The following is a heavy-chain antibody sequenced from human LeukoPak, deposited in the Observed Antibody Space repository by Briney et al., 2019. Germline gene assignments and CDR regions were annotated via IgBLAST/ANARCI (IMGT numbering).Heavy chain of an antibody. J-gene: IGHJ6*02. CDR2: ISSSSSYI. Sequence: SGGSLRLSCAASGFTFSSYSMNWVRQAPGKGLEWVSSISSSSSYIYYADSVKGRFTISRDNAKNTLYLQMNSQRAEDMAIYYCARGGFKYNYYDAMDVWGQGTTVTVSS. V-gene: IGHV3-21*01. CDR1: GFTFSSYS. CDR3: ARGGFKYNYYDAMDV. D-gene: IGHD2-15*01.